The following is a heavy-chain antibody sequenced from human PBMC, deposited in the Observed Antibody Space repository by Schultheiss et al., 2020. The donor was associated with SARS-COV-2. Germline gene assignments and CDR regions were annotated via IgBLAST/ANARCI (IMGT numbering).Heavy chain of an antibody. D-gene: IGHD6-6*01. V-gene: IGHV3-23*01. CDR1: GFTFSSYA. Sequence: GESLKISCAASGFTFSSYAMSWVRQAPGKGLEWVSAISGSGGSTYYADSVKGRFTISRDNSKNTLYLQMNSLRAEDTAVYYCTFSIGKDAFDIWGQGTTVTVSS. CDR3: TFSIGKDAFDI. CDR2: ISGSGGST. J-gene: IGHJ3*02.